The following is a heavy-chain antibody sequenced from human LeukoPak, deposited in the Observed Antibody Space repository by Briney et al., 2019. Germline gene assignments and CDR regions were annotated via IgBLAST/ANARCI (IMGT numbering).Heavy chain of an antibody. J-gene: IGHJ5*02. Sequence: GESLRISCKGSGYSFTSYWIGWVRQMPGKGLEWMGIIYPGDSDTRYSPSFQGQVTISADKSISTAYLQWSSLKASDTAMYYCARGLEQWLNWFDPWGQGTLVTVSS. D-gene: IGHD6-19*01. CDR1: GYSFTSYW. CDR3: ARGLEQWLNWFDP. V-gene: IGHV5-51*01. CDR2: IYPGDSDT.